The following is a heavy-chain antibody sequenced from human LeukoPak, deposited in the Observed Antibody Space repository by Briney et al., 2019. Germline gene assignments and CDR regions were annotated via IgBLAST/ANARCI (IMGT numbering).Heavy chain of an antibody. D-gene: IGHD2/OR15-2a*01. CDR1: GGSTSTYY. CDR2: IFASGST. J-gene: IGHJ4*02. Sequence: SETLSLTCSVSGGSTSTYYWNWLRQPAGKELEWIGRIFASGSTNYNPSLKSRVTISMDKAKNHFSLILKSVTAADTAFYYCARDFYGDDGHHPFDYWGQGILVTVSS. CDR3: ARDFYGDDGHHPFDY. V-gene: IGHV4-4*07.